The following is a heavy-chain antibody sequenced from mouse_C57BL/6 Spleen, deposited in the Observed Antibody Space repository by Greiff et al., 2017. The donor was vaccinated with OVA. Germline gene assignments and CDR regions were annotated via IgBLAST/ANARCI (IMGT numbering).Heavy chain of an antibody. J-gene: IGHJ1*03. CDR3: ASDGSYWYFDV. V-gene: IGHV5-4*03. D-gene: IGHD2-3*01. CDR2: ISDGGSYT. Sequence: EVKLMESGGGLVKPGGSLKLSCAASGFTFSSYAMSWVRQTPEKRLEWVATISDGGSYTYYPDNVKGRFTISRDNAKNNLYLQMSHLKSEDTAMYYCASDGSYWYFDVWGTGTTVTVSS. CDR1: GFTFSSYA.